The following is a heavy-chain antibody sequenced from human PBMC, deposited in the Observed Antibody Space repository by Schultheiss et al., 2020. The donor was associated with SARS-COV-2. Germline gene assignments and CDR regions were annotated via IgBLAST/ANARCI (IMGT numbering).Heavy chain of an antibody. V-gene: IGHV4-34*01. Sequence: SETLSLTCTVSGGSISSYYWSWIRQPPGKGLEWIGEINHSGSTYYSPSLKSRVTISVDTSKNQFSLKLSSVTAADTAVYYCARGGFGGIDYWGQGTLVTVSS. CDR1: GGSISSYY. CDR3: ARGGFGGIDY. CDR2: INHSGST. D-gene: IGHD3-3*01. J-gene: IGHJ4*02.